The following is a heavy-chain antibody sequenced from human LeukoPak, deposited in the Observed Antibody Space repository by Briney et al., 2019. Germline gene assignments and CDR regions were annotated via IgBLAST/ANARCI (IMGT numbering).Heavy chain of an antibody. CDR2: ISGYNGNT. CDR3: AREPVKAPTPYCYYYMDV. D-gene: IGHD3-22*01. Sequence: ASVKVSCKASGYTFTSYGISWVRQAPGQGREWLGWISGYNGNTNYAQKLQGRVTMTTDTSTSTAYMELRSLRSDDTAVYYCAREPVKAPTPYCYYYMDVWGKGTTVTVSS. J-gene: IGHJ6*03. CDR1: GYTFTSYG. V-gene: IGHV1-18*01.